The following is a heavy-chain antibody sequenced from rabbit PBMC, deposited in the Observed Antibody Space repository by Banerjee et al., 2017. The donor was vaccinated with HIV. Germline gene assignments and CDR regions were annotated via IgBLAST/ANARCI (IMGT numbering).Heavy chain of an antibody. CDR2: IYVGSSDGS. V-gene: IGHV1S45*01. Sequence: QQQLEESGGDLVKLEGSLTLTCTASGFSFSSSYWICWVRQAPGKGLEWIACIYVGSSDGSHYASWAKGRFTISKTSSTTVTLQMTSLTAADTATYFCVTNDFWGQGTLVTVS. CDR3: VTNDF. CDR1: GFSFSSSYW. J-gene: IGHJ3*01.